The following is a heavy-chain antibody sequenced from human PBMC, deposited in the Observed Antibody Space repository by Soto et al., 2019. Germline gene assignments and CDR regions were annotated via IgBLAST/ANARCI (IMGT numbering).Heavy chain of an antibody. D-gene: IGHD3-3*01. CDR3: ATNDFWSGYQWGWFDY. J-gene: IGHJ4*02. Sequence: GGSLRLSCAASGFTFSSYSMNWVRQAPGKGLEWVSSISSSSSYIYYADSVKGRFTISRDNAKNSLYLQMNSLRAEDTAVYYCATNDFWSGYQWGWFDYWGQGTLVTVSS. V-gene: IGHV3-21*01. CDR1: GFTFSSYS. CDR2: ISSSSSYI.